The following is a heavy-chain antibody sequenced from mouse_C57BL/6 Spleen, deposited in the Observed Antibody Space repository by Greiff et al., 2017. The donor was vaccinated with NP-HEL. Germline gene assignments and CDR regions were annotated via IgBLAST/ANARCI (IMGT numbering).Heavy chain of an antibody. CDR1: GYTFTDYY. CDR2: INPNNGGT. Sequence: VQLQQSGPELVKPGASVKISCKASGYTFTDYYMNWVKQSHGKSLEWIGDINPNNGGTSYNQKFKGKATLTVDKSSSTAYMELRSLTSEDSAVYYCASFITGDYWGQGTTLTVSS. J-gene: IGHJ2*01. CDR3: ASFITGDY. D-gene: IGHD1-1*01. V-gene: IGHV1-26*01.